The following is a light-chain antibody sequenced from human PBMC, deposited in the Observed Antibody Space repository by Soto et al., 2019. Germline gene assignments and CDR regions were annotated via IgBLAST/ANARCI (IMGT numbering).Light chain of an antibody. V-gene: IGLV1-44*01. CDR1: SPNIGTNY. J-gene: IGLJ2*01. Sequence: QSVLTQPPSASGTPGQRVTISCSGRSPNIGTNYVNWYQQVPGTAPKLLIYNNNERPSGVPDRFSGSKSGTSASLAISGLQSEDEADYYCAAWDDCLNGVVFGGGTKLTVL. CDR2: NNN. CDR3: AAWDDCLNGVV.